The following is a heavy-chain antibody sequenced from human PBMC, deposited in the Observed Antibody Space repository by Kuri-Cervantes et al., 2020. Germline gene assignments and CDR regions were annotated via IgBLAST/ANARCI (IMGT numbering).Heavy chain of an antibody. V-gene: IGHV3-7*01. Sequence: GGSLRLSCAASGFTFSSYWMNWVRQAPGKGLEWVANIQHDGSKIYYVDSVKGRFTFSRDNAKNSLFLQMDSLRAEDTAVYYCAREYGDLIPWIQVWPQPFYDYWGQGTLVTVSS. CDR2: IQHDGSKI. CDR1: GFTFSSYW. D-gene: IGHD5-18*01. CDR3: AREYGDLIPWIQVWPQPFYDY. J-gene: IGHJ4*02.